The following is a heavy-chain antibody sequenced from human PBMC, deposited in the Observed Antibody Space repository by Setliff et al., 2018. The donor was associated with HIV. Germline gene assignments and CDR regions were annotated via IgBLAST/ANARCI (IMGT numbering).Heavy chain of an antibody. CDR3: ARDMMYHYDRSGSFGYFGP. V-gene: IGHV3-21*04. CDR1: GFTFSSYS. Sequence: LRLSCAASGFTFSSYSMNWVRQAPGKWLEWVSSISSSSSYIFYADSVKGRFTISRDNAKNSLYLQMNSLRAEDTAVYYCARDMMYHYDRSGSFGYFGPWGQGTQVTVSS. CDR2: ISSSSSYI. J-gene: IGHJ5*02. D-gene: IGHD3-22*01.